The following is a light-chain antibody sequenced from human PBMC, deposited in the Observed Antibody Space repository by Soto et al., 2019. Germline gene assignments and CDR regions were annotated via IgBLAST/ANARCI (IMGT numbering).Light chain of an antibody. Sequence: DIQMPQSPSSLSASVGDRVTITCRASQGISNYLAWYQQKPGKVPKLLIYAASTLQSGVPSRFSGSGSGTDFTLTISSLQPEDVATYYCQKYNSAPVFGPGTKVDIK. CDR2: AAS. CDR3: QKYNSAPV. V-gene: IGKV1-27*01. J-gene: IGKJ3*01. CDR1: QGISNY.